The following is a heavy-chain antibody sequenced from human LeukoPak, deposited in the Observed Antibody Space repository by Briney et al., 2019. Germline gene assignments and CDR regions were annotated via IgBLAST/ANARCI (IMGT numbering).Heavy chain of an antibody. Sequence: GGSLRLSCAASGFIFSNYAMHWVRQAPGKGLEWVSGISWNSGSIGYADSVKGRFTISRDNAKNSLYLQMNSLRAEDTALYYCAKGADGSGSYWVDYWGQGSLVTVSS. CDR3: AKGADGSGSYWVDY. J-gene: IGHJ4*02. CDR2: ISWNSGSI. CDR1: GFIFSNYA. V-gene: IGHV3-9*01. D-gene: IGHD3-10*01.